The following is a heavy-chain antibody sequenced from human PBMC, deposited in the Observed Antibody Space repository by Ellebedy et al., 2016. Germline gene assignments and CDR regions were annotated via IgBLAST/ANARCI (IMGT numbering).Heavy chain of an antibody. CDR3: ARDDKLVFDY. Sequence: GGSLRLSCAASGFTFSHYWMTWVRLAPGKGLEWVAVISYDGSNKYYADSVKGRFTISRDNSKNTLYLQMNSLRAEDTAVYYCARDDKLVFDYWGQGTLVTVSS. CDR2: ISYDGSNK. J-gene: IGHJ4*02. V-gene: IGHV3-30-3*01. CDR1: GFTFSHYW. D-gene: IGHD1-1*01.